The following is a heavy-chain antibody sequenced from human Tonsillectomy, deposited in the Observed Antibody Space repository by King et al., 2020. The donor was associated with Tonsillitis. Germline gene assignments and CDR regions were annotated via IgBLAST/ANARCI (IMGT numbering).Heavy chain of an antibody. J-gene: IGHJ4*02. CDR1: GGSISSYY. D-gene: IGHD6-6*01. Sequence: VQLQESGPGLVKPSETLSLTCSGSGGSISSYYWTWIRQPPGKGLEWIGYIYFSGSTNSNPSLTSRVTISVDTSKNQFSLKLSSVTAADTAVYYCARTYTNSSGDYWGQGTLVTVSS. V-gene: IGHV4-59*01. CDR2: IYFSGST. CDR3: ARTYTNSSGDY.